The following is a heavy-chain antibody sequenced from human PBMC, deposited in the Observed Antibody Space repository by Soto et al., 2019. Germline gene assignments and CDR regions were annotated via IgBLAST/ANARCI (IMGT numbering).Heavy chain of an antibody. J-gene: IGHJ3*01. CDR1: GFTFSRYG. V-gene: IGHV3-33*01. D-gene: IGHD2-15*01. CDR3: ARDVGSQGV. CDR2: IWYDGSTE. Sequence: QVQLVESGGGVVQPGRSLRLSCAASGFTFSRYGMHWVRQAPGEGLERVAVIWYDGSTEYYADSVKGRFTISRDNSKNTVYLQMNSLRVEDTAVYYCARDVGSQGVWGQGTMVTVSS.